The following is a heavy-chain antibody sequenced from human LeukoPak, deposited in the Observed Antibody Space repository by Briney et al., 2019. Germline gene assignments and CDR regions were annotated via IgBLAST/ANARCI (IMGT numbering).Heavy chain of an antibody. J-gene: IGHJ6*03. V-gene: IGHV3-21*01. D-gene: IGHD3-10*01. CDR3: ARAGSGSYYSLYYYYYYMDV. CDR2: ISSSSSYI. CDR1: GFTFSSYS. Sequence: GGSLRLSCAASGFTFSSYSMNWVRQAPGKGLEWVSSISSSSSYIYYADSVKGRFTISRDNAKNSLYLQMNSLRAEDTAVYYCARAGSGSYYSLYYYYYYMDVWGKGTTVTVSS.